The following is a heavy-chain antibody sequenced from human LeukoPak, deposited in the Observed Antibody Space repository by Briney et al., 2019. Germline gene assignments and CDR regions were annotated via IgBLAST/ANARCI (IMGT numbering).Heavy chain of an antibody. CDR3: AVTYGSGSYLDY. V-gene: IGHV1-69*04. CDR1: GDTFSSYA. CDR2: IIPILGIA. D-gene: IGHD3-10*01. J-gene: IGHJ4*02. Sequence: SVKVSCKASGDTFSSYAISWVRQAPGQRLVWMGRIIPILGIANYAQKFQGRVTITADKSTSTAYMELSSLRSEDTAVYYCAVTYGSGSYLDYWGQGTLVTVSS.